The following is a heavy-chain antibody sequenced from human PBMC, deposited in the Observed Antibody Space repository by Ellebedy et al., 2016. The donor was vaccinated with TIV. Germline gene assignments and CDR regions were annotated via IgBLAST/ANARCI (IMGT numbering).Heavy chain of an antibody. D-gene: IGHD6-13*01. J-gene: IGHJ4*02. Sequence: ASVKVSCKASGYAFTGYYIHWVRQAPGQGLEWTGLIHPNNGGTTYAQNFQGRITMTRDTSTSTVYMELGSLRSEDTAMYYCVREEAGTTRFDYWGQGTLVTVSS. CDR3: VREEAGTTRFDY. CDR2: IHPNNGGT. V-gene: IGHV1-46*01. CDR1: GYAFTGYY.